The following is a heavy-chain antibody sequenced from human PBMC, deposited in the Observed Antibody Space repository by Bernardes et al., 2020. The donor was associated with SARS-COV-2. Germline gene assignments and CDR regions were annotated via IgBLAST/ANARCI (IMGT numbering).Heavy chain of an antibody. CDR2: ISYDGSNK. D-gene: IGHD6-13*01. CDR3: ARALAGTYYYGMDV. Sequence: GGSLRLSCAASGFTFSSYAMHWVRQAPGKGLEWVAVISYDGSNKYYADSVKGRFTISRDNSKNTLYLQMNSLRAEDTAVYYCARALAGTYYYGMDVWGQGTTVTVSS. CDR1: GFTFSSYA. V-gene: IGHV3-30-3*01. J-gene: IGHJ6*02.